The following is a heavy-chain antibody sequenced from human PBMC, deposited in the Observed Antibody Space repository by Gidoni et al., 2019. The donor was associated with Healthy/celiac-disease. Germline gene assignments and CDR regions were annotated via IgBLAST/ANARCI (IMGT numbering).Heavy chain of an antibody. V-gene: IGHV1-2*02. Sequence: QVQLVPSGAEVKKPGASVKVSCKASGSTFNGSYMHWVRQATGQGREWMGWINPNSGGTNYAQKFQGRVTMNRDTSISTAYMELSRLRSDDTAVYYCARIENRRYYYDSSGYYGDYWGQGTLVTVSS. D-gene: IGHD3-22*01. CDR1: GSTFNGSY. J-gene: IGHJ4*02. CDR3: ARIENRRYYYDSSGYYGDY. CDR2: INPNSGGT.